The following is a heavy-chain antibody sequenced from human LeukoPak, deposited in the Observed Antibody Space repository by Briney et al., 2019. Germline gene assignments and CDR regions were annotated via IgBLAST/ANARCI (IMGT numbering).Heavy chain of an antibody. J-gene: IGHJ3*02. CDR1: GSTFSSYW. Sequence: GSLRLSCAASGSTFSSYWMSWVRQPPGKGLEWIGYIYYSGSTYYNPSLKSRVTISVATSKNQFSLKLSSVTAADTAVYYCARDRGGSSTSWDAFDIWGQGTMVTVSS. D-gene: IGHD2-2*01. V-gene: IGHV4-4*02. CDR3: ARDRGGSSTSWDAFDI. CDR2: IYYSGST.